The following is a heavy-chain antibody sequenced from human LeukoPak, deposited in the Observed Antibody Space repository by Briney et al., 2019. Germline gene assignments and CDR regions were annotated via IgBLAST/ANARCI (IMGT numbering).Heavy chain of an antibody. CDR2: IYYTGST. D-gene: IGHD6-19*01. V-gene: IGHV4-59*01. J-gene: IGHJ4*02. CDR1: GGSINSFY. CDR3: TRAVSYSSDWSFYNY. Sequence: SETLSLTCTVSGGSINSFYWNWIRQPPGKGLEWIGDIYYTGSTNYNPSLKSRVTISVDTSKNQFSLKLRSVTAADTAVYYCTRAVSYSSDWSFYNYWGQGTLVTVSS.